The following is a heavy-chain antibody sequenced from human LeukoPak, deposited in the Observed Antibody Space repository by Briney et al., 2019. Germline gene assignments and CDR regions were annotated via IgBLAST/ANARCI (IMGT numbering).Heavy chain of an antibody. CDR3: AREEFVVVPAPANWFDP. CDR2: INPNSGGT. CDR1: GYTFTGYY. Sequence: GASVKVPCKASGYTFTGYYMHWVRQAPGQGLEWMGWINPNSGGTNYAQKFQGRVTMTRDTSISTAYMELSRLRSDDTAVYYCAREEFVVVPAPANWFDPWGQGTLVTVSS. D-gene: IGHD2-2*01. J-gene: IGHJ5*02. V-gene: IGHV1-2*02.